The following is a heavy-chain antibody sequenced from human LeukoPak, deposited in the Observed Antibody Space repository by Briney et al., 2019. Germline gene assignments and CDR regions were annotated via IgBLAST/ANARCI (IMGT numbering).Heavy chain of an antibody. J-gene: IGHJ5*02. V-gene: IGHV4-39*01. CDR2: VYYSGST. Sequence: SETLSLTCTVSGGSISSTNYYWGWIRQPPGRGLEWIGSVYYSGSTYSNPSLKSRVTVSVDTSKSQFSLKLTSVTAADTAVYYCARLYHDSRGYCWFDPWGQGTLVTVSS. CDR3: ARLYHDSRGYCWFDP. D-gene: IGHD3-22*01. CDR1: GGSISSTNYY.